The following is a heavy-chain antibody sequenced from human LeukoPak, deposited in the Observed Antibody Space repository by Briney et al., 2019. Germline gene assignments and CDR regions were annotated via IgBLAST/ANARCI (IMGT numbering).Heavy chain of an antibody. CDR1: GGSFSGYY. J-gene: IGHJ4*02. V-gene: IGHV4-34*01. CDR2: INHSGST. CDR3: ARRVRNSKGKFDS. D-gene: IGHD5-18*01. Sequence: PSETLSLTCAVYGGSFSGYYWSWIRQPPGKGLEWIGEINHSGSTNYNPSLKSRVTISVDTSKNQFSLKLSSVTAADTAVYYCARRVRNSKGKFDSGGQGTLVTVSS.